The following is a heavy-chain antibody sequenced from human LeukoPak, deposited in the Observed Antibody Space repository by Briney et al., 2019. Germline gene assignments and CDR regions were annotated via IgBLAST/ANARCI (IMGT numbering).Heavy chain of an antibody. CDR1: GYTFTSYG. D-gene: IGHD6-6*01. CDR3: ARDHGWSSSSTLFDY. CDR2: IIPIFGTA. V-gene: IGHV1-69*13. J-gene: IGHJ4*02. Sequence: GASVKVSCKASGYTFTSYGISWVRQAPGQGLEWMGGIIPIFGTANYAQKFQGRVTITADESTSTAYMELSSLRSEDTAVYYCARDHGWSSSSTLFDYWGQGTLVTVSS.